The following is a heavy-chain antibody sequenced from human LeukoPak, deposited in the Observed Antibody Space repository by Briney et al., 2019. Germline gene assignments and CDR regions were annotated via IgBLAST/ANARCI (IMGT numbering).Heavy chain of an antibody. V-gene: IGHV4-34*01. CDR3: ARSYYFDY. Sequence: SETLSLTCAVYGGSFSGYYWSWIRQPPGKGLEWVGEINHSGSTNYNPSLKSRVTISVDTSKNQFSLKLSSVTAADTAVYYCARSYYFDYWGQGTLVTVSS. J-gene: IGHJ4*02. CDR1: GGSFSGYY. CDR2: INHSGST.